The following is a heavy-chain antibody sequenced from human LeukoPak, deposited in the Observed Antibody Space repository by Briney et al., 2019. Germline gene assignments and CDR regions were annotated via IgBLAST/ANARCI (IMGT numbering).Heavy chain of an antibody. CDR2: INPSGRT. D-gene: IGHD3-3*02. J-gene: IGHJ4*02. Sequence: PSETLSLTCTVYARSFNGYYWSWIRQPPGKGLEWIGEINPSGRTNYNPSLKSRVTISVDPSKNQFSLKLSSVTAADTAVYYCARTHFIISNYFDYWGQGTLVTVSS. V-gene: IGHV4-34*01. CDR3: ARTHFIISNYFDY. CDR1: ARSFNGYY.